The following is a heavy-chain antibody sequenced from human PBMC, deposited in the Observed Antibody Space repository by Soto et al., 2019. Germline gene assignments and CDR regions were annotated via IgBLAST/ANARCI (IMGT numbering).Heavy chain of an antibody. Sequence: GESLKISCGASGFTFSSYWMHWVRQAPGKGLVWVSVINSDGRSSNYADSVKRRFAISRDNAKNTLYLQMNSLRDEVRAVYYCARDSYCSTTNCYLDYWGQGTLVTVSS. V-gene: IGHV3-74*01. CDR3: ARDSYCSTTNCYLDY. D-gene: IGHD2-2*01. J-gene: IGHJ4*02. CDR1: GFTFSSYW. CDR2: INSDGRSS.